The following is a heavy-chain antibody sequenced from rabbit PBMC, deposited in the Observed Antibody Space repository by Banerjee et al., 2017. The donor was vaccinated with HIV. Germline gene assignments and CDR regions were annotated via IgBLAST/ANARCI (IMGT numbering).Heavy chain of an antibody. CDR2: IYAGSSGST. V-gene: IGHV1S40*01. CDR3: ARSYAGSSYYWWYFNL. Sequence: QSLEESGGDLVKPGASLTLTCTASGFSFSSSYYMCWVRQAPGKGLEWIACIYAGSSGSTYYASWAKGRFTISKTSSTTVTLQMTSLTAADTATYFCARSYAGSSYYWWYFNLWGQGTLVTVS. CDR1: GFSFSSSYY. J-gene: IGHJ4*01. D-gene: IGHD8-1*01.